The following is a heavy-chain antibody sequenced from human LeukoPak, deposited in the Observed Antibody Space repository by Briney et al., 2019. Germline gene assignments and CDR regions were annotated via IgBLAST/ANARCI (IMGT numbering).Heavy chain of an antibody. D-gene: IGHD3-22*01. CDR3: ARSSYYYDSCGYRYYYYYYMDV. Sequence: SETLSLTCAVYGGSFSGYYWSWICQPPGKGLEWIGEINHSGSTNYNPSLKSRVTISVDTSKNQFSLKLSSVTAADTAVYYCARSSYYYDSCGYRYYYYYYMDVWGKGTTVTVSS. CDR2: INHSGST. J-gene: IGHJ6*03. V-gene: IGHV4-34*01. CDR1: GGSFSGYY.